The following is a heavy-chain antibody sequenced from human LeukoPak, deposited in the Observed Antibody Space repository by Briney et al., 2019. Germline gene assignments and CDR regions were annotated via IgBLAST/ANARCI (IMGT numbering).Heavy chain of an antibody. CDR3: ARGRPSDY. V-gene: IGHV1-18*01. J-gene: IGHJ4*02. Sequence: ASVKVSCETSGYTFSDFGMSWVRQAPGQGLEWMGWISAYNGDTNYAHNLQGSVTMTTDTSTSTAYMELRSLRSDATAVYYCARGRPSDYWGQGTLVTVSS. CDR1: GYTFSDFG. CDR2: ISAYNGDT.